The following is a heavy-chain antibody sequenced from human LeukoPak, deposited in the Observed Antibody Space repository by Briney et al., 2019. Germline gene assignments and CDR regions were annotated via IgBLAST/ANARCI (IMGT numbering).Heavy chain of an antibody. CDR2: IYTSGGT. J-gene: IGHJ4*02. V-gene: IGHV4-4*07. CDR1: GSSISNYY. D-gene: IGHD6-19*01. Sequence: SETLSLTCTVSGSSISNYYWTWIRQPAGKGLEWIGRIYTSGGTNYNPSLKTRVTMSVATSKNQLSLKLRSVTAADPAMYYCARAAEYSSGWYLFAYWGQGILVTVSA. CDR3: ARAAEYSSGWYLFAY.